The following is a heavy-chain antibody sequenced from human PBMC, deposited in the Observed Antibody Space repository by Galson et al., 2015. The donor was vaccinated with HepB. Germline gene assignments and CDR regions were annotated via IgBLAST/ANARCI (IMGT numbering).Heavy chain of an antibody. J-gene: IGHJ4*02. CDR1: GYTFSNYG. CDR2: ISGYNGNT. Sequence: SVKVSCKASGYTFSNYGLTWVRQAPGQGLEWVGWISGYNGNTNYAQKLHDRVTVSTDTSTSTAYLELRTLRFDDTAVYYCARARYSTSPPDYWGQGTLVTVSS. CDR3: ARARYSTSPPDY. D-gene: IGHD5-12*01. V-gene: IGHV1-18*01.